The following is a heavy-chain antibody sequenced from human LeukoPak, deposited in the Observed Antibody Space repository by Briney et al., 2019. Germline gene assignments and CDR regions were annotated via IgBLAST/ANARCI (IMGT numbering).Heavy chain of an antibody. D-gene: IGHD6-25*01. CDR1: GFTFSSYW. CDR3: ARESGQRDNCWFDP. Sequence: PGGSLRLSSAASGFTFSSYWMHWVRQAPGKGLVWVSRINSDGSSTSYADSVKGRFTISRDNAKNTLYLQMNSLRAEDTAVYYCARESGQRDNCWFDPWGQGTLVTVSS. J-gene: IGHJ5*02. V-gene: IGHV3-74*01. CDR2: INSDGSST.